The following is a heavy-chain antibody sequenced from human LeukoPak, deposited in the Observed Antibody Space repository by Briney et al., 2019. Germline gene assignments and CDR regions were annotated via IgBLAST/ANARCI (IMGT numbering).Heavy chain of an antibody. J-gene: IGHJ5*02. CDR2: IIYIFGIA. Sequence: SVTDSCQGSVGTYISYAISWVRQAPGKGLEWMGIIIYIFGIANYAQKFQGRVTITADKSTSTAYMELSSLRSEDTAVYYCARDRLDLSFGVIKGWFDPWGQGTLVTVSS. V-gene: IGHV1-69*04. D-gene: IGHD3-3*01. CDR3: ARDRLDLSFGVIKGWFDP. CDR1: VGTYISYA.